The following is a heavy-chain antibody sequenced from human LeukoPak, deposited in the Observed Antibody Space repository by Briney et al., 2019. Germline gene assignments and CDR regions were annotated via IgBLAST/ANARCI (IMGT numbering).Heavy chain of an antibody. D-gene: IGHD5-12*01. CDR2: INTNTGNP. J-gene: IGHJ4*02. CDR3: ARAQQWWLLDY. CDR1: GYTFTSYG. Sequence: GASVKVSCKASGYTFTSYGVNWVRQAPGQGPEWMGWINTNTGNPTYAQAFTGQFVLSLDTSINTAYLQINSLRAEDTAVYYCARAQQWWLLDYWGQGTLVTVSS. V-gene: IGHV7-4-1*02.